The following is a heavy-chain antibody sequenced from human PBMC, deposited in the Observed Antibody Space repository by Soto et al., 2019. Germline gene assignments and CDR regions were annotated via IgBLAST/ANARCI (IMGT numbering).Heavy chain of an antibody. D-gene: IGHD6-6*01. CDR3: ARYTTSTGDFDY. CDR1: GGSISSSSYY. V-gene: IGHV4-39*01. J-gene: IGHJ4*02. Sequence: SETLSLTCTVSGGSISSSSYYWGWIRQPPEKGLEWIGIIYYRGSTYYNPSLQSRVTISVDTSKNQFSLKLSSVTAADTAVYYCARYTTSTGDFDYWGQGTLVTVSS. CDR2: IYYRGST.